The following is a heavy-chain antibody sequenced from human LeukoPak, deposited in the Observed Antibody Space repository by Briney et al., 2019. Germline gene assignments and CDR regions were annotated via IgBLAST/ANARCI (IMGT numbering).Heavy chain of an antibody. CDR3: ARAPSAGSWFDP. CDR1: GFIFSDHY. CDR2: IRKKANSYST. D-gene: IGHD3-10*01. V-gene: IGHV3-72*01. Sequence: PGGSLRLSCAASGFIFSDHYMDWVRQAPGKGLEWVAHIRKKANSYSTEYAASVKGRFTISRDDSSNSVYLQMNSLRTEDTAVYFCARAPSAGSWFDPWGQGTLVTVSS. J-gene: IGHJ5*02.